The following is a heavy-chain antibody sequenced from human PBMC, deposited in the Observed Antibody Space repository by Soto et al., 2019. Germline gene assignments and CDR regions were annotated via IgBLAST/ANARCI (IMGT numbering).Heavy chain of an antibody. D-gene: IGHD6-19*01. CDR3: AVAGDRSGWPKSDY. CDR1: GGTFSSYT. J-gene: IGHJ4*02. CDR2: IIPILGIA. V-gene: IGHV1-69*02. Sequence: GASVKVSCKASGGTFSSYTISWVRQAPGQGLEWMGRIIPILGIANYAQKFQGRVTITADKSTSTAYMELSSLRSEDTAVYYCAVAGDRSGWPKSDYWGQGTLVTVSS.